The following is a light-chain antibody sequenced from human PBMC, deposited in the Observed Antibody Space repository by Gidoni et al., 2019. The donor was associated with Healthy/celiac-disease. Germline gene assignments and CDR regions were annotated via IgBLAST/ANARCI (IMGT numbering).Light chain of an antibody. CDR2: GNN. CDR1: SSNIGAGYD. CDR3: QSYDSSLSGYV. J-gene: IGLJ1*01. V-gene: IGLV1-40*01. Sequence: QSVLTQPPSVSGAPGQRVTTSCTESSSNIGAGYDVHWYQQLPGTAPKLLIYGNNNRPSGVPDRFSGSKSGTSASLAITGLQAEDEADYYCQSYDSSLSGYVFGTGTKVTVL.